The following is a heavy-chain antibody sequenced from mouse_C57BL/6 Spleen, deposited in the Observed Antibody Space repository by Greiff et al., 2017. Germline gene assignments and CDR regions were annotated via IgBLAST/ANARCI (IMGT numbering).Heavy chain of an antibody. CDR3: ARGGYYGFAY. D-gene: IGHD2-3*01. J-gene: IGHJ3*01. CDR2: SNPGSGGT. Sequence: VQLQESGAELVRPGTSVKVSCKASGYAFTNYLIEWVKQRPGQGLEWIGVSNPGSGGTNYNEKFKGKAKLTADKSSSTAYMQLSSLTSEDSAVYFCARGGYYGFAYWGQGTLVTVSA. V-gene: IGHV1-54*01. CDR1: GYAFTNYL.